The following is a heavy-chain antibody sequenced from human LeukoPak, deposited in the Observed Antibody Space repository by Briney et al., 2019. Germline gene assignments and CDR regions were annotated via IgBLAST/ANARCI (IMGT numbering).Heavy chain of an antibody. CDR3: TRDSHGGSGSYYYFDY. CDR1: GGTFSSYA. Sequence: SVKVSCKASGGTFSSYAISWVRQAPGQGLEWMGRIIPIFGTANYAQKFQGRVTITTDESTSTAYMELSSLRSEDTAVYYCTRDSHGGSGSYYYFDYWGQGTLVTVSS. J-gene: IGHJ4*02. CDR2: IIPIFGTA. D-gene: IGHD3-10*01. V-gene: IGHV1-69*05.